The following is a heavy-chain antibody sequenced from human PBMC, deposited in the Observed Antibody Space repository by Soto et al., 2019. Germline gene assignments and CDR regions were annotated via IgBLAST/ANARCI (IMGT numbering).Heavy chain of an antibody. CDR3: ARERPDGARLDP. Sequence: QVQLQESGPGLVKPSQTLSLTCTVSGGSISSGDYYWSWIRQPPGKGLEWIGYIYHSGSTYYNPALNSRVTISVDPSKNLFSLKLSSVTAADTAVYYCARERPDGARLDPWGQGTLVTVSS. D-gene: IGHD6-6*01. J-gene: IGHJ5*02. CDR1: GGSISSGDYY. CDR2: IYHSGST. V-gene: IGHV4-30-4*01.